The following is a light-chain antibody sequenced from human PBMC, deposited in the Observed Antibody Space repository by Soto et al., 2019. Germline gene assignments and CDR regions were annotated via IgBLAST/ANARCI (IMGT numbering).Light chain of an antibody. CDR2: WAS. V-gene: IGKV4-1*01. J-gene: IGKJ2*01. CDR3: QQYYSTPYT. Sequence: DIVMTQSPDSLAVSLGERATINCKSSQNVLYSSNNNNYLAWYQLKPGQPPKLLIYWASTRESGVPDRFSGSGSETDFTLTISSLQAEDVAVYYCQQYYSTPYTFGQGTNLEIK. CDR1: QNVLYSSNNNNY.